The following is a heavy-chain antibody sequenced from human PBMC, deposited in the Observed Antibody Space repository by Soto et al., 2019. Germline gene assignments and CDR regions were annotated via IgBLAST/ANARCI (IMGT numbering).Heavy chain of an antibody. CDR3: ARDSRTLGMDV. V-gene: IGHV4-39*01. Sequence: SETLSLTCTVSGGSISNSSYLWGWIRQPPGKGLQWIGNVSYSGSTYYNPSLKGRVTISVDTSKTQSSLRLSAVTAAASAFYYGARDSRTLGMDVWGEMTTVADPS. D-gene: IGHD6-13*01. CDR1: GGSISNSSYL. J-gene: IGHJ6*04. CDR2: VSYSGST.